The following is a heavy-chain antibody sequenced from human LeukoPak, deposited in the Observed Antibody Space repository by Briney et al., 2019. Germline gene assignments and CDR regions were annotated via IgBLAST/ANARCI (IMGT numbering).Heavy chain of an antibody. Sequence: PSETLSLTCSVSGGSITSYYWSWIRQSPGKGLEWIGYIYYSGSTNYNPSLKSRVTVSVGTSKNQFSLKLSSVTAADTAVYYCARVSSRPGAYGDHFDYWGQGTLVTVSS. CDR2: IYYSGST. CDR1: GGSITSYY. D-gene: IGHD4-17*01. J-gene: IGHJ4*02. CDR3: ARVSSRPGAYGDHFDY. V-gene: IGHV4-59*01.